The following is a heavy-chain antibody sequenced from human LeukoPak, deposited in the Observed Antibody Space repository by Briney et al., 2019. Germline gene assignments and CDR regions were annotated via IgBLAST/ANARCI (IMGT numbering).Heavy chain of an antibody. CDR3: ARDRYDHDSSGYYEF. D-gene: IGHD3-22*01. CDR2: IYESGST. J-gene: IGHJ4*02. V-gene: IGHV4-59*01. Sequence: PSETLSLTCTVSGGSISGYYWSWIRQPPGKELEWIGYIYESGSTDYNPSLRSRVTISRDTSKNQVSLKLTSVTTADTAVYHCARDRYDHDSSGYYEFWGQGTLVTVSS. CDR1: GGSISGYY.